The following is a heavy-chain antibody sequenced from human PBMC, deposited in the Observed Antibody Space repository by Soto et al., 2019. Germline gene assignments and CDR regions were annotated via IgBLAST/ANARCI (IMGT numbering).Heavy chain of an antibody. J-gene: IGHJ4*02. CDR2: ISYDGSNK. CDR1: GFTFSSYG. V-gene: IGHV3-30*18. CDR3: AKEGDGRLTYYYDSSGYYYDY. Sequence: GGSLRLSCAASGFTFSSYGMHWVRQAPGKGLEWVAVISYDGSNKYYADSVKGRFTISRDNSKNTLDLQMNSLRAEDTAVYYCAKEGDGRLTYYYDSSGYYYDYWGQGTLVTVSS. D-gene: IGHD3-22*01.